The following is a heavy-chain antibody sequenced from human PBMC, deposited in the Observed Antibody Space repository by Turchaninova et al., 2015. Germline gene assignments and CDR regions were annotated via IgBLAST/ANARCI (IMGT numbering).Heavy chain of an antibody. CDR3: AKDEGVGATTLWGVDY. CDR1: GFTFNRYA. D-gene: IGHD1-26*01. Sequence: EVQLVESGGGLVQRGGSWGLSGAGSGFTFNRYAMNWVRQAPGRGLEWVSAISGSVGRTYYADSVKGRFTISRDNSKNTLYMQMNSLRAEDTAVYYCAKDEGVGATTLWGVDYWGRGTLVTVSS. V-gene: IGHV3-23*04. CDR2: ISGSVGRT. J-gene: IGHJ4*02.